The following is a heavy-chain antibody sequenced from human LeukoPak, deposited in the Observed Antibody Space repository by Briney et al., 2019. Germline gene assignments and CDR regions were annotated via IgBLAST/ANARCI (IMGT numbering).Heavy chain of an antibody. J-gene: IGHJ4*02. CDR3: AKHGSKLAVAGTLRDY. CDR1: GFTFSSYA. Sequence: GGSLRLSCAASGFTFSSYAMSWVRQAPGKGLEWVSAISGSGGSTYYADSVKGRFTISRDNSKNTLYLQMNSQRAEDTAVYYCAKHGSKLAVAGTLRDYWGQGTLVTVSS. D-gene: IGHD6-19*01. CDR2: ISGSGGST. V-gene: IGHV3-23*01.